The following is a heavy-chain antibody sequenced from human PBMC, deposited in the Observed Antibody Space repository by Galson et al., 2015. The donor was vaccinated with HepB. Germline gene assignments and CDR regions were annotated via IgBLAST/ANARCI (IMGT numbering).Heavy chain of an antibody. CDR3: ARDFDILTGYFPRYYFDY. CDR2: ISYDGINK. V-gene: IGHV3-30*04. Sequence: SLRLSCAASGFTFSSYAMHWVRQAPGKGLEWVAVISYDGINKYYADSVKGRFTISRDNSKNTLYLQMNSLRAEDTAVYYCARDFDILTGYFPRYYFDYWGQGTLVTVSS. CDR1: GFTFSSYA. D-gene: IGHD3-9*01. J-gene: IGHJ4*02.